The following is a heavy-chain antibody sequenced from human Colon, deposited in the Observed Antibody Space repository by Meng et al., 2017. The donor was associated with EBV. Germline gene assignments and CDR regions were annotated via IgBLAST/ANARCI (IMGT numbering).Heavy chain of an antibody. J-gene: IGHJ4*02. CDR2: IDDSGST. CDR1: GVSISSNSR. Sequence: QVHPREWHPGPWKPSGTLSRTCGVSGVSISSNSRWTWVRQPPGKGLEWIGDIDDSGSTNYNPSLNSRISISLDKSKNHFSLKVNSVTAADTAVYYCARGKQDAWELLAYWGQGALVTVSS. D-gene: IGHD1-26*01. V-gene: IGHV4-4*02. CDR3: ARGKQDAWELLAY.